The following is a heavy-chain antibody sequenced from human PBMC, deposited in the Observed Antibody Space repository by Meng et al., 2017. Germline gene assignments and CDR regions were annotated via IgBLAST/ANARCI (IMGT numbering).Heavy chain of an antibody. Sequence: QVQLGQSGAEVKKPGASVKVSCKASGYTFTSYGISWVRQAPGQGLEWMGWISAYNGNTNYAQKLQDRVTMTTDTSTSTAYMELRSLRSDDTAVYYCARDLKRDHHLGEGGYWGQGTLVTVSS. J-gene: IGHJ4*02. D-gene: IGHD3-16*01. CDR3: ARDLKRDHHLGEGGY. V-gene: IGHV1-18*01. CDR1: GYTFTSYG. CDR2: ISAYNGNT.